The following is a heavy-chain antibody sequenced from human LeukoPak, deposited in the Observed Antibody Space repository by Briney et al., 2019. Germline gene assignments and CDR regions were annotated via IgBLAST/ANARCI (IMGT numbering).Heavy chain of an antibody. V-gene: IGHV4-30-4*08. CDR2: IYYSGST. D-gene: IGHD2-15*01. J-gene: IGHJ6*03. Sequence: PSETLSLTCTVSGGSISSGDYYWSWVRQPPGKGLEWVGYIYYSGSTYYNPSLKSRVTISVDTSKNQFSLKLSSVTAADTAVYYCARALGYCSGGSCYDYYYYYMDVWGKGTTVTVSS. CDR1: GGSISSGDYY. CDR3: ARALGYCSGGSCYDYYYYYMDV.